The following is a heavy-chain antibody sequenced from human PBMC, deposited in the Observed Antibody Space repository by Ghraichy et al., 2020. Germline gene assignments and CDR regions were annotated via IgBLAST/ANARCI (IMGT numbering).Heavy chain of an antibody. V-gene: IGHV3-21*01. J-gene: IGHJ3*02. CDR2: ISSSSSYI. CDR1: GFTFSSYS. CDR3: ARDPHYYDSSGYYGGVRAFDI. D-gene: IGHD3-22*01. Sequence: GGSLRLSCAASGFTFSSYSMNWVRQAPGKGLEWVSSISSSSSYIYYADSVKDRFTISRDNAKNSLYLQMNSLGAEDTAVYYCARDPHYYDSSGYYGGVRAFDIWGQGTMVTVSS.